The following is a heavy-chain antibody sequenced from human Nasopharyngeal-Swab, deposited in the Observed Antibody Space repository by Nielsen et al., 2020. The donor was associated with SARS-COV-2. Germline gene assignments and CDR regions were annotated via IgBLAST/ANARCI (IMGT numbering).Heavy chain of an antibody. D-gene: IGHD6-19*01. J-gene: IGHJ5*02. CDR2: ISGSGGST. Sequence: GESLKISCAVSGFTFSSYAMSWVRQAPGKGLEWVSAISGSGGSTYYADSVKGRFTISRDNSKNTLYLQMNSLRAEDTAVYYCARDTSDSSGWDWFDPWGQGTLVTVSS. CDR1: GFTFSSYA. V-gene: IGHV3-23*01. CDR3: ARDTSDSSGWDWFDP.